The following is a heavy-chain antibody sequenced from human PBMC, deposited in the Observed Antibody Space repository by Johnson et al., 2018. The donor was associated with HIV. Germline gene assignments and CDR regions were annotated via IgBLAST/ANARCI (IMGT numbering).Heavy chain of an antibody. Sequence: EVQLVESGGGVVQPGGSLRLSCAASGFTFSDYYMSWIRQAPGKGLEWVSGISGSGGSTYYANSVKGRFTISRDNSKNTLYRQMNSLRAGDTAVYYCAKGFGSSGYYCGGAFDMWGQGTMVTVSS. J-gene: IGHJ3*02. D-gene: IGHD3-22*01. CDR1: GFTFSDYY. CDR2: ISGSGGST. V-gene: IGHV3-23*04. CDR3: AKGFGSSGYYCGGAFDM.